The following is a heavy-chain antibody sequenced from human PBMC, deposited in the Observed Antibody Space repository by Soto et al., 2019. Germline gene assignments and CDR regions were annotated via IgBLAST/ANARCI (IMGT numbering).Heavy chain of an antibody. J-gene: IGHJ6*02. CDR1: GFRFDDYN. V-gene: IGHV3-43*01. Sequence: PRLSCAASGFRFDDYNIHWVRQAPGKGLEWVSLITWNGGNTYYADSVKGRFTISRDGTTESVSLQMTSLKREDTGLYYCARETLSFGSALDVWGQGTMVTVSS. CDR2: ITWNGGNT. CDR3: ARETLSFGSALDV. D-gene: IGHD3-3*01.